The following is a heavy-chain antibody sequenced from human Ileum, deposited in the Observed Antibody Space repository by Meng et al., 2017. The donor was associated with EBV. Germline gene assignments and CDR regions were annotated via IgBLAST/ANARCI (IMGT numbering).Heavy chain of an antibody. V-gene: IGHV3-30*04. CDR3: AKERRGFYAEH. D-gene: IGHD1-14*01. CDR2: VSYGGSDK. J-gene: IGHJ4*02. CDR1: GFTFGDYA. Sequence: LVGCGGGVVQPGRSLRLSCAASGFTFGDYAMHWVRQAPGKGLEWVALVSYGGSDKLYADSVKGRFTIYRDNSDNTLFLQMNSLKPEDTAVYYCAKERRGFYAEHWGQGTLVTVSS.